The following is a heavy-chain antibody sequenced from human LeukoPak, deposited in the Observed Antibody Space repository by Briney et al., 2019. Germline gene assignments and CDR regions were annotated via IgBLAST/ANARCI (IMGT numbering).Heavy chain of an antibody. CDR2: ISWNSGSI. CDR3: AKAMGWEYSSSALFDY. J-gene: IGHJ4*02. Sequence: GGSLRLSCAASGFTFDDYAMHWVRQAPGKGLEWVSGISWNSGSIGYADSAKGRFTISRDNAKNSLYLQMNSLRAEDMALYYCAKAMGWEYSSSALFDYWGQGTLVTVSS. D-gene: IGHD6-6*01. V-gene: IGHV3-9*03. CDR1: GFTFDDYA.